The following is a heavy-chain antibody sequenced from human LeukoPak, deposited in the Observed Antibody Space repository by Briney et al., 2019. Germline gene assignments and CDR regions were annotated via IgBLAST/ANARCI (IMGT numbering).Heavy chain of an antibody. J-gene: IGHJ3*02. CDR1: GGTFSSYA. Sequence: SVKVSCKASGGTFSSYAISWVRQAPGQGLEWMGGIIAIFGTANYAQKFQGRVTITADESTSTAYMELSSLRSEDTAVYYCARDGCGGDCYDPSAFDIWGQGTMVTVSS. CDR2: IIAIFGTA. CDR3: ARDGCGGDCYDPSAFDI. V-gene: IGHV1-69*01. D-gene: IGHD2-21*02.